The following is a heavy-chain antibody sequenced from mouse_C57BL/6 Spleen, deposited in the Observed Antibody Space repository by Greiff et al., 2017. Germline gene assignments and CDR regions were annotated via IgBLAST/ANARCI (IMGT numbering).Heavy chain of an antibody. CDR3: ARNYGSLYAMDY. CDR2: IHPNSGST. Sequence: QVQLQQPGAELVKPGASVKLSCKASGYTFTSYWMHWVKQRPGQGLEWIGMIHPNSGSTNYNEKFKSKATLTVDKSSSTAYMQLSSLTSEDPAVYYCARNYGSLYAMDYWGQGTSVTVSS. D-gene: IGHD1-1*01. CDR1: GYTFTSYW. V-gene: IGHV1-64*01. J-gene: IGHJ4*01.